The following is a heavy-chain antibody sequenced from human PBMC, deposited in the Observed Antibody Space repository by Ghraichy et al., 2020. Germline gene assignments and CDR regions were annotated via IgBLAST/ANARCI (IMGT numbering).Heavy chain of an antibody. V-gene: IGHV4-39*01. CDR1: GGSISSSSYY. Sequence: SETLSLTCTVSGGSISSSSYYWGWIRQPPGKGLEWIGSIYYSGSTYYNPSLKSRVTISVDTSKNQFSLKLSSVTASDTAVYYCASLSGYSSGWPGYYYYYYMDVWGKGTTVTVSS. CDR2: IYYSGST. D-gene: IGHD6-19*01. J-gene: IGHJ6*03. CDR3: ASLSGYSSGWPGYYYYYYMDV.